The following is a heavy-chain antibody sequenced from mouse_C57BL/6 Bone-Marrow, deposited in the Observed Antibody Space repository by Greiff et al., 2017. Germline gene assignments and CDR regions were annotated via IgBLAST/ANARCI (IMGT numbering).Heavy chain of an antibody. CDR3: TTPATYYFDY. CDR1: GFNIKDDY. V-gene: IGHV14-4*01. CDR2: IDPENGDT. J-gene: IGHJ2*01. D-gene: IGHD1-1*01. Sequence: VQLQQPGAELVRPGASVKLSCTASGFNIKDDYMHWVKQRPEQGLEWIGWIDPENGDTEYASKFQGKATITADTSSNTAYLQLSSLTSEDTAVYYCTTPATYYFDYWGQGTTLTVSS.